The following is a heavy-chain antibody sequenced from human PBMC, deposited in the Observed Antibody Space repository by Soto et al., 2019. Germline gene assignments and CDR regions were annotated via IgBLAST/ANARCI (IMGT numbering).Heavy chain of an antibody. J-gene: IGHJ3*02. CDR1: GYTFTSYG. D-gene: IGHD2-8*01. CDR2: ISAYNGNT. CDR3: ARKDYVYGSDAFDI. V-gene: IGHV1-18*01. Sequence: ASVKVSCKASGYTFTSYGISWVRQAPGQGLEWMGWISAYNGNTNYAQKLQGRVTMTTDTSTSTAYMELRSLRSDDTAVYYCARKDYVYGSDAFDIWGQGTMVIVSS.